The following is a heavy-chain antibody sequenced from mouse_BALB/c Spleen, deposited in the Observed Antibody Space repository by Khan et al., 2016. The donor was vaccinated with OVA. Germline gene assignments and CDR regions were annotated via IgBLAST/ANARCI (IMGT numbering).Heavy chain of an antibody. CDR1: GFTFSTYG. V-gene: IGHV5-6*01. Sequence: EVELVESGGDLVKPGGSLKLSCAASGFTFSTYGMSWVRQAPDKRLEWVATVSTGGSYTYYPDSVKGRFTISRDNAKTPLSLQMSGLRSEASAMFYCTRLAYYYDSEGFAYWGQGTLVTVSA. J-gene: IGHJ3*01. CDR2: VSTGGSYT. CDR3: TRLAYYYDSEGFAY. D-gene: IGHD1-1*01.